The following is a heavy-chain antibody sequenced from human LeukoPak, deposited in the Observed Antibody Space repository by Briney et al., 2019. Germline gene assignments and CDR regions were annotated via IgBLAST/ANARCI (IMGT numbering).Heavy chain of an antibody. J-gene: IGHJ6*03. CDR3: ARETSQKGAHYMDV. D-gene: IGHD3-16*01. CDR1: GGSISSYY. V-gene: IGHV4-59*01. CDR2: IYYSGST. Sequence: SETLSLTCTVSGGSISSYYWSWIRQPPGKGLEWIGYIYYSGSTNYNPSLKSRVTISVDTSKKQFSLKLTSVTVADTAVYYCARETSQKGAHYMDVWGKGTTVTISS.